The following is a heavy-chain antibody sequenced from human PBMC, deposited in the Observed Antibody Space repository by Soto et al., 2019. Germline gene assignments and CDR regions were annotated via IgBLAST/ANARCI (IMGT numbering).Heavy chain of an antibody. CDR2: IYHGGTT. J-gene: IGHJ4*02. CDR1: GGSITSGHW. Sequence: PSETLSLTCAVSGGSITSGHWWSWVRQTPGKGLEWIGEIYHGGTTDYNPSLKGRVTMSVDKSTTQFSLKLKSVTAADTAVYYCAREGAYFDSWSGYFGPGYFDKWGQGILVTVSS. CDR3: AREGAYFDSWSGYFGPGYFDK. D-gene: IGHD3-3*01. V-gene: IGHV4-4*02.